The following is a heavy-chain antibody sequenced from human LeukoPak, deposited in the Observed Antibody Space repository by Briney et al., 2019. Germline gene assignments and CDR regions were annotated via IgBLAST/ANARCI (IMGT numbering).Heavy chain of an antibody. CDR3: ARVRTGYSYGPVKY. J-gene: IGHJ4*02. V-gene: IGHV4-59*01. CDR2: IYYRGST. CDR1: GGSIGSYY. Sequence: KPAETLSLTRTVSGGSIGSYYWSWTRQPPGKGVEWIGYIYYRGSTNYNPSLKSRVTISIDTSKNQFSLKLSSVTAADTAVYYCARVRTGYSYGPVKYWGQRTLVTVSS. D-gene: IGHD5-18*01.